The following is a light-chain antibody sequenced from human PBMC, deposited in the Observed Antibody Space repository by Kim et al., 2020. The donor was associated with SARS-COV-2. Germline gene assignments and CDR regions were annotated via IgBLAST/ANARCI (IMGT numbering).Light chain of an antibody. CDR1: QGVRDK. J-gene: IGKJ4*01. V-gene: IGKV3-15*01. CDR3: QEYNNWPPVT. Sequence: SPGESATLSFWASQGVRDKLALYQQKPGQPPRLLIYDASTRATDIPARFSGSGSGTEFTLTISSLQSEDFALYFCQEYNNWPPVTFGGGTKVDIK. CDR2: DAS.